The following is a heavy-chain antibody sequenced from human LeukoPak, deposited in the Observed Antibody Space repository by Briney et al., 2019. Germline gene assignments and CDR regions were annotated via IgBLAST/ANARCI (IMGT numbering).Heavy chain of an antibody. V-gene: IGHV3-23*01. D-gene: IGHD6-19*01. J-gene: IGHJ4*02. CDR1: GFTFSSYA. Sequence: PGGSLRLSCAAYGFTFSSYAMSWVRQAPGKGMEWVSAISGSGGSANYADSVKGRFTISKDNSKNTLYLQMNSLRAEDTAVYYCVLGVSSGWSRTYYFDYWGQGTLVTVSS. CDR2: ISGSGGSA. CDR3: VLGVSSGWSRTYYFDY.